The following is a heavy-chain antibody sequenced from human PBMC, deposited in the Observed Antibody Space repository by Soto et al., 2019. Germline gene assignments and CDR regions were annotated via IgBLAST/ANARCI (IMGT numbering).Heavy chain of an antibody. J-gene: IGHJ4*02. Sequence: SETLSLTCTVSCGSVSSGGYYWGWIRQPPGKGLEWIASIYHSGSTYYNPSLKSRVTISVDTSKNQFSLKLSSVTAADTAVYYCARHAAAAALHLFVYWGQGTQVTVSS. CDR2: IYHSGST. CDR3: ARHAAAAALHLFVY. V-gene: IGHV4-39*01. D-gene: IGHD6-13*01. CDR1: CGSVSSGGYY.